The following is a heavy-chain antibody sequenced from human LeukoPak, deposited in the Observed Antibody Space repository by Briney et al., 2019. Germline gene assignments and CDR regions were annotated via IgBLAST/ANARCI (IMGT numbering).Heavy chain of an antibody. CDR1: GYTFTGYY. V-gene: IGHV1-2*02. J-gene: IGHJ4*02. CDR2: INPNSGGT. D-gene: IGHD6-13*01. Sequence: GASVKVSCKASGYTFTGYYIHWVRQAPGQGLEWMGWINPNSGGTNYAQKFQGRVTMTRDTSISTAYMELSRLRSDDTAVYYCARDGIAAAEPFDYWGQGTLVTVSS. CDR3: ARDGIAAAEPFDY.